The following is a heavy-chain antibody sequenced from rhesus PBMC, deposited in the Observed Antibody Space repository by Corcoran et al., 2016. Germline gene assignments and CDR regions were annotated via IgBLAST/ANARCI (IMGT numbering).Heavy chain of an antibody. CDR3: ARVQQRVQLFDY. CDR2: INGRSGGT. CDR1: GYSISSNY. D-gene: IGHD5-24*01. V-gene: IGHV4-165*01. Sequence: QVQLQESGPGLVKPSETLSLTCAVSGYSISSNYWSWPRQPPGKGLEWIGYINGRSGGTYYNPSLKSRVTISTDTSKNQFSLKLSSVTAADTAVYYCARVQQRVQLFDYWGQGVLVTVSS. J-gene: IGHJ4*01.